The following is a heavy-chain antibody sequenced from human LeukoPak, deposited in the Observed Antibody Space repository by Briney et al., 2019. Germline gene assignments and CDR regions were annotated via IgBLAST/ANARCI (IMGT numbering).Heavy chain of an antibody. J-gene: IGHJ4*02. Sequence: ASVKVSCKASGYTFTNYGISWVRQAPGQGLEWMGWISGYNGHTNYAQKFQGRVTMTTDTSTSTAYMELRSLRSDDTAVYYCARDLGRWLQPWYFDYWGQGTLVTVSS. CDR3: ARDLGRWLQPWYFDY. CDR2: ISGYNGHT. CDR1: GYTFTNYG. V-gene: IGHV1-18*01. D-gene: IGHD5-24*01.